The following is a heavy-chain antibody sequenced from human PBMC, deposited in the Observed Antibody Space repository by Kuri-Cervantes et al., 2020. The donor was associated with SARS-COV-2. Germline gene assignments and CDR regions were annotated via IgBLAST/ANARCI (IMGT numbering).Heavy chain of an antibody. Sequence: ASVKVSCKASGYTFTGYYMHWVRQAPGQGLEWMGWINPNSGGTNYAQKFQGRVTMTRDTSISTAYMELSRLRSDDTAVYYRARAAEDSSGYYYGVYDYWGQGTLVTVSS. J-gene: IGHJ4*02. CDR2: INPNSGGT. D-gene: IGHD3-22*01. V-gene: IGHV1-2*02. CDR3: ARAAEDSSGYYYGVYDY. CDR1: GYTFTGYY.